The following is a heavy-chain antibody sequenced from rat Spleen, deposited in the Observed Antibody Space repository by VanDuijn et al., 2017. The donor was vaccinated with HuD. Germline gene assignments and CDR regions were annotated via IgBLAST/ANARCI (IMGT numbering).Heavy chain of an antibody. J-gene: IGHJ2*01. D-gene: IGHD1-1*01. CDR3: ARQDYYSGDVFDY. V-gene: IGHV5-25*01. CDR1: GFTFSDYY. Sequence: EVQLVESGGGLVQPGRSLKLSCAASGFTFSDYYMAWVRQAPGKGLEWVASITNTGGSTYYPDSVKGRFTISRDNAKSTLYLQMDSLRSEDTATYYCARQDYYSGDVFDYWGQGVMVTVSS. CDR2: ITNTGGST.